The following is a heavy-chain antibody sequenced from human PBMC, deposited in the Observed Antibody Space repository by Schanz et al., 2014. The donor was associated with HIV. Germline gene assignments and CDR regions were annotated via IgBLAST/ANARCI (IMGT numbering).Heavy chain of an antibody. V-gene: IGHV3-11*04. J-gene: IGHJ4*02. CDR3: ARDAARYFDWSYYFDF. CDR2: ISSSGSTV. D-gene: IGHD3-9*01. CDR1: GFTFNDYF. Sequence: QVQLVESGGGLVKPGGSLRLSCAASGFTFNDYFMSWIRQAPGKGLEWVSYISSSGSTVYSADSVKGRFTISRDNAKNSLYLQMNSLRAEDTAVYYCARDAARYFDWSYYFDFWGQGTLVTVSS.